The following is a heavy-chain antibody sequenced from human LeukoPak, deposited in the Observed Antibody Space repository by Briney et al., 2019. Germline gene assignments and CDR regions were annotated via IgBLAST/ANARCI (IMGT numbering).Heavy chain of an antibody. V-gene: IGHV1-69*05. CDR3: ARDLADFWSGYQPTNWFDP. J-gene: IGHJ5*02. CDR1: GGTFISYA. Sequence: ASVKVSCKASGGTFISYAISWVRQAPGQGLEWMGGIIPIFGTANYAQKFQGRVTITTDESTSTAYMELSSLRSEDTAVYYCARDLADFWSGYQPTNWFDPWGQGTLVTVSS. D-gene: IGHD3-3*01. CDR2: IIPIFGTA.